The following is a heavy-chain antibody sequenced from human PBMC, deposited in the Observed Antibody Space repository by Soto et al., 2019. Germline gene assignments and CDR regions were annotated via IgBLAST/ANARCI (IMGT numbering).Heavy chain of an antibody. Sequence: SETLSLTCAVYGGSFSGYYWSWIRQPPGKGLEWIGEINHSGSTNYNPSLKSRVTISVDTSKNQFSLKLSSVSAADTAVYYCATGRGVRGVIMTTYYYYGLDVWGQGTTVTVSS. CDR3: ATGRGVRGVIMTTYYYYGLDV. CDR2: INHSGST. J-gene: IGHJ6*02. D-gene: IGHD3-10*01. V-gene: IGHV4-34*01. CDR1: GGSFSGYY.